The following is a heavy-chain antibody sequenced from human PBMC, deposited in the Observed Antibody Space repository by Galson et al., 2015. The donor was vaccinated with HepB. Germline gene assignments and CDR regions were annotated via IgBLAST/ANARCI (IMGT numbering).Heavy chain of an antibody. V-gene: IGHV3-74*01. CDR2: INSDGSSR. Sequence: SLRLSCAASGFTFRNYWMHWVRQVPGKGLVWVSRINSDGSSRSYADSVMGRFTISRDNAKSTLHLQMNSLRAEDTAVYYCVREGFLERLFAAYDIWGEGTMVTVSS. J-gene: IGHJ3*02. CDR3: VREGFLERLFAAYDI. D-gene: IGHD3-3*01. CDR1: GFTFRNYW.